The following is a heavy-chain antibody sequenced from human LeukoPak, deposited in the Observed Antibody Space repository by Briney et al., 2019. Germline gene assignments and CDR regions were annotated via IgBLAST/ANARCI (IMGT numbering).Heavy chain of an antibody. V-gene: IGHV3-7*01. CDR3: ARELGSYEGGYYGMDV. CDR1: GFTFSGFW. CDR2: INEDGSEK. D-gene: IGHD1-26*01. J-gene: IGHJ6*02. Sequence: PGGSLRLSCAVSGFTFSGFWMSWSRQAPGKGLEWVANINEDGSEKNYVESLKGRFTISRDNAKNSLYLQMNSLRAEDTALYYCARELGSYEGGYYGMDVWGQGTTVTVSS.